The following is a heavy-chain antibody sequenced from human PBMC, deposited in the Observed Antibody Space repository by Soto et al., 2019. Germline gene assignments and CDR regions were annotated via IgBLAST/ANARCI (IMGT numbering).Heavy chain of an antibody. D-gene: IGHD3-22*01. J-gene: IGHJ3*02. CDR1: CGSISSSNW. CDR3: ARDSYYDSSGWGRAFDI. V-gene: IGHV4-4*02. Sequence: SETLSLTCAFSCGSISSSNWWSWVRQPPGKGLEWIGEIYHSGSTNYNPSLKSRVTISVDKSKNQFSLKLSSVTAADTAVYYCARDSYYDSSGWGRAFDIWGQGTMVTVSS. CDR2: IYHSGST.